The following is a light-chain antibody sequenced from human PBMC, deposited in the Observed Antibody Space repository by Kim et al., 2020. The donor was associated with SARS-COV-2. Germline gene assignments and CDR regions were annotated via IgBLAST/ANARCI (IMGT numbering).Light chain of an antibody. Sequence: EIVMTQSPATLSVSPGERAALSCGASQSVNSDLAWYQHKPGQSPRLLIHGASTRATDIPARFRGSGSETEFTLTISNLQSEDSAIYYCQQYFNWPPYTFGQGTKLEI. J-gene: IGKJ2*01. CDR2: GAS. CDR3: QQYFNWPPYT. V-gene: IGKV3-15*01. CDR1: QSVNSD.